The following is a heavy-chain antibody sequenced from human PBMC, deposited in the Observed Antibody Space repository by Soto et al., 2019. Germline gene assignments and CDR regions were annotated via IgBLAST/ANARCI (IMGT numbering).Heavy chain of an antibody. D-gene: IGHD4-17*01. J-gene: IGHJ4*02. V-gene: IGHV4-38-2*02. CDR3: AREDYGDYVGYYYFDY. CDR1: GYSISSGSY. Sequence: SETLSLTCTVSGYSISSGSYWAWIRQPPWKGPEWIASIYHGGTTFYNPSLKSRITISVDTSNNQFSLKLTSVTAADTAVYYCAREDYGDYVGYYYFDYWGQGTLVTVSS. CDR2: IYHGGTT.